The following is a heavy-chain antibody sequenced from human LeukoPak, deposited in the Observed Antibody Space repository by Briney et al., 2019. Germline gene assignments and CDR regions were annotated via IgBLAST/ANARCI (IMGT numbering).Heavy chain of an antibody. CDR1: GFTLRDYY. J-gene: IGHJ6*02. V-gene: IGHV3-11*01. Sequence: GGSLRLSCAASGFTLRDYYMNWIRQAPGKWLEWVSYISGSGGKINYADSVKGRFTISRDNAENSLFLQINSQIAEDTGVYYCARPHGSWSYYKPSYYYGMDVWGQGTTVRASS. CDR3: ARPHGSWSYYKPSYYYGMDV. CDR2: ISGSGGKI. D-gene: IGHD3-10*01.